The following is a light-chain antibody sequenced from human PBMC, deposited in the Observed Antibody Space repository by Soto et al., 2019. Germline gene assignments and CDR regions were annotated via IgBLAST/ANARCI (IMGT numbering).Light chain of an antibody. J-gene: IGKJ1*01. V-gene: IGKV4-1*01. CDR3: QQYYRPWT. CDR2: WAS. CDR1: QSVFYSSNNKNY. Sequence: DIVMTQSPDSLAVSLGERATINCKSSQSVFYSSNNKNYLAWYQQKPGQPPKLLIYWASTRESGVPDRFSGSGSRTDFTLTISSLQEEYVAFYYCQQYYRPWTFGQGTKVEIK.